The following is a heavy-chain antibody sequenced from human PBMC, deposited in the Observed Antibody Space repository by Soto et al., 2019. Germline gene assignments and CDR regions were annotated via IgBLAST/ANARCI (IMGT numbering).Heavy chain of an antibody. D-gene: IGHD3-3*02. CDR2: ISLSGTTI. V-gene: IGHV3-48*03. Sequence: HPGGSLRLSCAASGFALSNYEMNWVRQAPGKGLEWVSYISLSGTTIYYADSVKGRFTISRDDANNSLYLQMDSLRADDTAVYYCARESFSASPNFFDYWGQGTLVTVSS. CDR3: ARESFSASPNFFDY. J-gene: IGHJ4*02. CDR1: GFALSNYE.